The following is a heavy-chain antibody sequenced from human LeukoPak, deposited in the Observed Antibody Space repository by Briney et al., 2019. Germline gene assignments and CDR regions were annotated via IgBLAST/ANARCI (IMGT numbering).Heavy chain of an antibody. CDR3: TRGAFNYNNGIYNGMDV. CDR2: IIPIFDTP. J-gene: IGHJ6*04. CDR1: GGTFSSSG. Sequence: SVKVSCKASGGTFSSSGINWVRQAPGQGLEWVGRIIPIFDTPNYAHKFQGRVTITADKSTSTPYMELSSLRSEDTAVYYCTRGAFNYNNGIYNGMDVWGKGTTVTVSS. D-gene: IGHD1-1*01. V-gene: IGHV1-69*06.